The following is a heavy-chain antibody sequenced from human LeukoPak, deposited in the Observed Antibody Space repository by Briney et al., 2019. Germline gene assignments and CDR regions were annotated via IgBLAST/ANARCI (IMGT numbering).Heavy chain of an antibody. CDR1: GGSFSGYY. CDR2: IYYSGST. D-gene: IGHD6-13*01. Sequence: PSETLSLTCAVYGGSFSGYYWSWIRQPPGKGLEWIGYIYYSGSTNYNPSLKSRVTISVDTSKNQFSLKLSSVTAADTAVYYCAREFGYSSSAYYYYYYMDVWGKGTTVTVSS. J-gene: IGHJ6*03. V-gene: IGHV4-59*01. CDR3: AREFGYSSSAYYYYYYMDV.